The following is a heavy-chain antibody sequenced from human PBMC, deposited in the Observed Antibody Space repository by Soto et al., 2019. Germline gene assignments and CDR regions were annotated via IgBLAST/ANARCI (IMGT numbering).Heavy chain of an antibody. Sequence: LRLSCAASGFSFSSYSMHWVRQAPGKGLEWVAVISYDGSHKYYADSEKGRFTISRDNSKNTLYLQMNSLRAEDTAVYYCARGDQGSSIYYFAMDVWGQGTTVTVSS. CDR3: ARGDQGSSIYYFAMDV. V-gene: IGHV3-30-3*01. CDR1: GFSFSSYS. J-gene: IGHJ6*02. CDR2: ISYDGSHK. D-gene: IGHD6-6*01.